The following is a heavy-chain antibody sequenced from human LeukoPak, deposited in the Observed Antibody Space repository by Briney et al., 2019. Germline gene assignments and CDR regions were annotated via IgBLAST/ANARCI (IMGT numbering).Heavy chain of an antibody. J-gene: IGHJ6*02. Sequence: GGSLRLSCAASGFTFSSYAKHWVRQAPGKGLEWVAVISYDGSNKYYADSVKGRFTISRDNSKNTLYLQMNSLRAEGTAVYYCARDRSSTAYYYYYYGMDVWGQGTTVTVSS. V-gene: IGHV3-30-3*01. CDR1: GFTFSSYA. CDR2: ISYDGSNK. D-gene: IGHD2-2*01. CDR3: ARDRSSTAYYYYYYGMDV.